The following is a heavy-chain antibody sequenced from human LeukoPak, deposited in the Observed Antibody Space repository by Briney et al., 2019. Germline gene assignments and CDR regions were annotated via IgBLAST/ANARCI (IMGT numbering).Heavy chain of an antibody. CDR1: GGTFSSYA. D-gene: IGHD2-2*01. J-gene: IGHJ6*03. CDR3: ARALVVPAAIMRLYYYYYMDV. CDR2: IIPIFGTA. Sequence: ASVKVSCKASGGTFSSYAISWVRQAPGQGLEWMGGIIPIFGTANYAQKFQGRVTITADESTSTAYMELSSLRSEDTAVYYCARALVVPAAIMRLYYYYYMDVWGKGTTVTVSS. V-gene: IGHV1-69*13.